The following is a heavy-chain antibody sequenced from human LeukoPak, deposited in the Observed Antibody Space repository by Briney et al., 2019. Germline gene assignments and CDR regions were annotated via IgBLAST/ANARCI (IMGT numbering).Heavy chain of an antibody. D-gene: IGHD1-26*01. CDR2: ITSSSSYI. CDR3: ARDPYSGSYGPYYYYYMDV. CDR1: GFTFSSYN. V-gene: IGHV3-21*06. Sequence: GGSLRLSCAASGFTFSSYNMNWVRQAPGKGPEWVSSITSSSSYIYYADSVKGRFTISRDNAKNSLYLQMDSLRVEDTAVYYCARDPYSGSYGPYYYYYMDVWGKGTTVTISS. J-gene: IGHJ6*03.